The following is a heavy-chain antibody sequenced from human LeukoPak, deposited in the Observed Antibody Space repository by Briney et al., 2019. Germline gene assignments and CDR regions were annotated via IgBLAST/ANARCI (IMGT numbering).Heavy chain of an antibody. D-gene: IGHD1-7*01. CDR3: AILTGTTDYFDY. V-gene: IGHV3-11*04. J-gene: IGHJ4*02. Sequence: GRSRRPSCAADASTLSGYYVSWIRQAPGKVLEWVSYISCSGSTIYYADSVKVRFTISRDNAKNSLYLQMNSLGAEDEDAYYCAILTGTTDYFDYWGQGTLVTVSS. CDR2: ISCSGSTI. CDR1: ASTLSGYY.